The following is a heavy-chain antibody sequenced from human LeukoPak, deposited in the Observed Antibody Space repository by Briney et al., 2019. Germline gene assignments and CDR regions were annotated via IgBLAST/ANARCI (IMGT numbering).Heavy chain of an antibody. J-gene: IGHJ4*02. Sequence: GASVKVSCKASGYTFTSYGISWVRQAPGQGLEWMGWISAYNGNTNYAQKLQGRVTMTTDTSTSTAYMELRSLRSDDTAVYYCARDPRPLIAVAGPDYWGQGTLVTVSS. D-gene: IGHD6-19*01. V-gene: IGHV1-18*01. CDR3: ARDPRPLIAVAGPDY. CDR2: ISAYNGNT. CDR1: GYTFTSYG.